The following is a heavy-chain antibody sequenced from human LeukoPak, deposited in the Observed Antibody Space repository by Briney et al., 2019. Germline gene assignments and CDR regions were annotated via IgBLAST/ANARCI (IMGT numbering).Heavy chain of an antibody. V-gene: IGHV3-30*02. CDR2: IRKDGNNE. Sequence: GGSLRLSCAASGFTFSSFGMHWVRQAPGKGLEGVAFIRKDGNNEKYADSVKGRFTISRDNSKNTLYLQMNSLRTEDTAVYYCAKYRGDFPPYFDYWGQGTLVTVSS. D-gene: IGHD2-21*02. CDR1: GFTFSSFG. CDR3: AKYRGDFPPYFDY. J-gene: IGHJ4*02.